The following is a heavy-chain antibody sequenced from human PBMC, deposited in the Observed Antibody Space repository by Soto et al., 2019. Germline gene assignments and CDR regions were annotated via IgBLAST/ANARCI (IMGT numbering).Heavy chain of an antibody. CDR3: ARGKQQLDYYYYYGMDV. CDR1: GGTFSSYA. Sequence: QVQLVQSGAEVKEPGSSVKVSCKASGGTFSSYAISWVRQAPGQGLEWMGGIIPIFGTANYAQKFQGRVTITADESTSTAYMELSSLRSEDTAVYYCARGKQQLDYYYYYGMDVWGQGTTVTVSS. CDR2: IIPIFGTA. J-gene: IGHJ6*02. D-gene: IGHD6-13*01. V-gene: IGHV1-69*01.